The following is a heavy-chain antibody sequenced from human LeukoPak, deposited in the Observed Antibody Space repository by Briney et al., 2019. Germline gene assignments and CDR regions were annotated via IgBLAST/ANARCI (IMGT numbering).Heavy chain of an antibody. Sequence: GGSLRLSCGASRFTFNIYSMTWVRQAPGKGLEWLSYISGTSNTIYYADSVKGRFTISRDNAKNSLFLQMSSLRAEDTAVYYCARVVIYDDPHYLDSWGQGTLIIVSS. D-gene: IGHD3-16*02. CDR2: ISGTSNTI. CDR3: ARVVIYDDPHYLDS. J-gene: IGHJ4*02. V-gene: IGHV3-48*01. CDR1: RFTFNIYS.